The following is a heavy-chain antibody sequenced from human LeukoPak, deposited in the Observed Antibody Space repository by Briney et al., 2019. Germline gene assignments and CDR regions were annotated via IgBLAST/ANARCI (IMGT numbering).Heavy chain of an antibody. CDR2: ISSSSSTI. CDR3: AKDTHRYDSSGYY. CDR1: GFTFSSYS. Sequence: GGSLRLSYAASGFTFSSYSMNWVRQAPGKGLEWVSYISSSSSTIYYADSVKGRFTISRDNAKNSLYLQMNSLRAEDTAVYYCAKDTHRYDSSGYYWGQGTLVTVSS. J-gene: IGHJ4*02. D-gene: IGHD3-22*01. V-gene: IGHV3-48*01.